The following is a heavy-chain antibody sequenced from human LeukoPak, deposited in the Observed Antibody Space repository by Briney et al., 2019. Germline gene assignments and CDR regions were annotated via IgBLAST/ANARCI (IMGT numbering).Heavy chain of an antibody. Sequence: GGSLRLSCAASGFTFSSYSMNWVRQAPGKGLEWVSYISSSSSTIYYADSVKGRFTISRDNAKNSLYLQMNSLRAEDTAVYYCASSITMVRGVKARGWFDPWGQGTLVTVSS. CDR3: ASSITMVRGVKARGWFDP. CDR1: GFTFSSYS. J-gene: IGHJ5*02. CDR2: ISSSSSTI. V-gene: IGHV3-48*04. D-gene: IGHD3-10*01.